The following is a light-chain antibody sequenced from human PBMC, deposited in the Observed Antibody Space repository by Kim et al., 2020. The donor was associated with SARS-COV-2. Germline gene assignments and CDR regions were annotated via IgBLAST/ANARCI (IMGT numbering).Light chain of an antibody. CDR1: QSVSSW. J-gene: IGKJ1*01. V-gene: IGKV1-5*03. CDR3: QQYSSYPPRT. Sequence: SVGDKGTITCRASQSVSSWLAWYQQKPGKAPNLLIYKASSLDSGVPSRFSGSGSGTEFTLTINSLQPDDFATYYCQQYSSYPPRTFGQGTKVDIK. CDR2: KAS.